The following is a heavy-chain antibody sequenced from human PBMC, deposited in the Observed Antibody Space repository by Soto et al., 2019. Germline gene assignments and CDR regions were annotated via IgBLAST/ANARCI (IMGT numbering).Heavy chain of an antibody. CDR2: ISYDGSNK. V-gene: IGHV3-30*18. CDR3: AKDAPLYSGSYSDY. D-gene: IGHD1-26*01. CDR1: GFTFSSYG. J-gene: IGHJ4*02. Sequence: GGSLRLSCAASGFTFSSYGMHWVRQAPGKGLEWVAVISYDGSNKYYADSVKGRFTISRDNSKNTLYLQMNSLRAEDMAVYYCAKDAPLYSGSYSDYWGQGTLVTVSS.